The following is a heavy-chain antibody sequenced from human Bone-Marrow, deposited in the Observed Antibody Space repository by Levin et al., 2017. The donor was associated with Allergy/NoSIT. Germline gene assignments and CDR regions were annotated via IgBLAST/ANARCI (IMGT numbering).Heavy chain of an antibody. V-gene: IGHV3-11*03. D-gene: IGHD6-13*01. CDR1: GFRFSDYY. CDR2: ISDSGDHT. Sequence: GESLKISCAASGFRFSDYYISWIRQTPGKGLEWLSYISDSGDHTYYADSVKGRFTISRDNAKNSLYLQMNGLSAEDTAVYYCATLTDSSCPHWGQGTLVSVSS. J-gene: IGHJ4*02. CDR3: ATLTDSSCPH.